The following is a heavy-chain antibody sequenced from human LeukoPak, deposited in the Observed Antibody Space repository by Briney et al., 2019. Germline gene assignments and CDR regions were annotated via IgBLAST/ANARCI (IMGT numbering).Heavy chain of an antibody. V-gene: IGHV3-23*01. J-gene: IGHJ3*01. D-gene: IGHD4-17*01. CDR2: IRGSGDGT. CDR3: GRDPNGDFVGAFDF. CDR1: GFTFSSYA. Sequence: GGSLRLSCAASGFTFSSYAMTWVRQAPGKGLEWVSSIRGSGDGTSYADSVKGRFTMSRDNYQNTLYLQMNSLRAEDTAIYYCGRDPNGDFVGAFDFWGQGTLVNVSS.